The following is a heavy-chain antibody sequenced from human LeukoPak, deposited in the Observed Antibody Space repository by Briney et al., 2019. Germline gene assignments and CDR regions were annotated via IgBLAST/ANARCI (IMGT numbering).Heavy chain of an antibody. Sequence: PGGSLRLSCAASGFTFSSYWMHWVRQAPGKGLVWVSRINSDGSSTSYADSVKGRFTISRDNAKNTLYLQMNSLRVEDTAVYYCARGGDFWSGYSRGYYMDVWGKGTTVTVSS. CDR1: GFTFSSYW. V-gene: IGHV3-74*01. D-gene: IGHD3-3*01. CDR2: INSDGSST. J-gene: IGHJ6*03. CDR3: ARGGDFWSGYSRGYYMDV.